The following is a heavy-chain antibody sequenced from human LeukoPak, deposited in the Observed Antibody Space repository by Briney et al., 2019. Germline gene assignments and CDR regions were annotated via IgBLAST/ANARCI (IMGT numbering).Heavy chain of an antibody. D-gene: IGHD2-15*01. Sequence: KPSETLSLTCIVSGGSISSYYWSWIRQPPGKGLEWIGEINHSGSTNYNPSLKSRVTISVDTSKNQFSLKLSSVTAADTAVYYCARSGGTSARVNAFDIWGQGTMVTVSS. J-gene: IGHJ3*02. CDR1: GGSISSYY. CDR3: ARSGGTSARVNAFDI. V-gene: IGHV4-34*01. CDR2: INHSGST.